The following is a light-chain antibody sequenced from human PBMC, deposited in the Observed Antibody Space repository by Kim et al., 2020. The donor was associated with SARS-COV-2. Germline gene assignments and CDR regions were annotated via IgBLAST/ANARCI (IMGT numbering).Light chain of an antibody. V-gene: IGKV1-5*03. CDR2: KAS. CDR1: QSISWW. Sequence: DIQMTQSPPTLSASVGDRVTITCRASQSISWWLAWYQQKPGKAPKLLIYKASTLESGVPSRFSGSASGTEFTLTISSLQPDDFATYYCQQYNGYHTFGQGTKLEI. J-gene: IGKJ2*01. CDR3: QQYNGYHT.